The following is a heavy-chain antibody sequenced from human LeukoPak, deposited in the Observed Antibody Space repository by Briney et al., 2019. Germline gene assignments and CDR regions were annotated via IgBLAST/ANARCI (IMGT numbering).Heavy chain of an antibody. CDR1: GGSISSYY. CDR2: IYYSGST. V-gene: IGHV4-59*01. Sequence: SETLSLTCTVSGGSISSYYWSWIRQPPGKGLEWIGYIYYSGSTNYNPSLKSRVTISVDTSKNQFSLKLSSVTAADTAVYYCARDLLMVRGVINYYYYGMDVWGQGTTVTVSS. D-gene: IGHD3-10*01. J-gene: IGHJ6*02. CDR3: ARDLLMVRGVINYYYYGMDV.